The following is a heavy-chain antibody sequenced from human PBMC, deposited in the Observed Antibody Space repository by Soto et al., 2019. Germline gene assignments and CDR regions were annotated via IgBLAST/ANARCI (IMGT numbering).Heavy chain of an antibody. D-gene: IGHD1-1*01. J-gene: IGHJ6*02. Sequence: QVQLVESGGGVVQPGRSLRLSCAASGFTFSSYAMHWVRQAPGKGLEWVAVISYDGSNKYYADSVKGRFTISRDNSKNTLYLQMNSLRAEDTAVYYCARDRATSTSYYYYGRDVWGQGSTVTVSS. CDR3: ARDRATSTSYYYYGRDV. CDR1: GFTFSSYA. V-gene: IGHV3-30-3*01. CDR2: ISYDGSNK.